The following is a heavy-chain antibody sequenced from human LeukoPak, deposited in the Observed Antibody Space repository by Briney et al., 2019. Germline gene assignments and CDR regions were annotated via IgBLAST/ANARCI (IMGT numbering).Heavy chain of an antibody. J-gene: IGHJ3*02. CDR1: GGSISSGDYY. Sequence: SQTLSLTCTVSGGSISSGDYYWSWIRQPPGKGLEWIGYIYYSGSTYYNPSLKSRVTISVDTSKNQFSLKLSSVTAAGTAVYYCATKLELRPGNRAFDIWGQGTMVTVSS. CDR3: ATKLELRPGNRAFDI. D-gene: IGHD1-7*01. V-gene: IGHV4-30-4*08. CDR2: IYYSGST.